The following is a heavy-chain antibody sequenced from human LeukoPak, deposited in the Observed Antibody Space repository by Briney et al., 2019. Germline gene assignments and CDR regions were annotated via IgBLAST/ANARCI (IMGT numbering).Heavy chain of an antibody. CDR1: GFTFSGSA. Sequence: GRSLRLSCAASGFTFSGSAMHWVRQASGKGLEWVGRIRSKANSYATEYAASVKGRFTISRDDSKNTAYLQMNSLKTEDTAAYYCTSRYCNRTNCYAFDYYYYMDVWGKGITVTVSS. CDR2: IRSKANSYAT. CDR3: TSRYCNRTNCYAFDYYYYMDV. V-gene: IGHV3-73*01. J-gene: IGHJ6*03. D-gene: IGHD2-2*01.